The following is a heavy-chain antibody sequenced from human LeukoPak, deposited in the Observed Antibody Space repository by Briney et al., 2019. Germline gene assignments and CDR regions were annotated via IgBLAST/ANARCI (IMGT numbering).Heavy chain of an antibody. D-gene: IGHD2-2*01. CDR3: ARVVYFGVVVPAAPYYFDY. CDR2: IKQDGSEK. Sequence: PGGSLRLSCAASGFTFSSYWMSWVRQAPGKGLEWVANIKQDGSEKYYVDSVKGRFTISRDNAKNSLYLQMNSLRAEDTAVYYCARVVYFGVVVPAAPYYFDYWGQGTLVTVSS. J-gene: IGHJ4*02. V-gene: IGHV3-7*01. CDR1: GFTFSSYW.